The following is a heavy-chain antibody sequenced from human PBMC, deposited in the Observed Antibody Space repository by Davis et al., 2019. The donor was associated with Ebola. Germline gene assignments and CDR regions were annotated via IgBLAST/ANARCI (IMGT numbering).Heavy chain of an antibody. J-gene: IGHJ4*02. CDR2: VFHSGTT. CDR1: NGSISSLY. Sequence: PSETLSLTCTVSNGSISSLYWNWIRQPPGKGLEWIGYVFHSGTTNYNPSLKSRVTMTVDKSKNQFSLKVSSVTAADTAVYYCARMVEWATILDSWGQGAPVTVSS. V-gene: IGHV4-59*11. D-gene: IGHD5-24*01. CDR3: ARMVEWATILDS.